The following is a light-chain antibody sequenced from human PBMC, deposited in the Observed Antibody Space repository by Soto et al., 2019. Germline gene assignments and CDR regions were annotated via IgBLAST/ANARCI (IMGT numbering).Light chain of an antibody. J-gene: IGKJ3*01. CDR2: AAS. CDR1: QGISRW. CDR3: QQTDSSPFT. V-gene: IGKV1-12*01. Sequence: DIQMTQSPSSVSASVGDRVTITCRASQGISRWLAWYQQKPGKAPNLLISAASSLQSGVPSRFSGSGSGTDFTLTISSLQPEDFATYYCQQTDSSPFTFGPGTKVDIK.